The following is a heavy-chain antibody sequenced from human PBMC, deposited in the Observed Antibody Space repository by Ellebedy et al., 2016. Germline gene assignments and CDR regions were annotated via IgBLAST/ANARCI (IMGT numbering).Heavy chain of an antibody. V-gene: IGHV3-30-3*01. Sequence: GESLKLSXAASGFTFSSYAMHWVRQAPGKGLEWVAVISYDGSNKYYADSVKGRFTISRDNSKNTLYLQMNSLRAEDTAVYYCARDPKGSTAMVTSDYWGQGTLVTVSS. J-gene: IGHJ4*02. D-gene: IGHD5-18*01. CDR3: ARDPKGSTAMVTSDY. CDR1: GFTFSSYA. CDR2: ISYDGSNK.